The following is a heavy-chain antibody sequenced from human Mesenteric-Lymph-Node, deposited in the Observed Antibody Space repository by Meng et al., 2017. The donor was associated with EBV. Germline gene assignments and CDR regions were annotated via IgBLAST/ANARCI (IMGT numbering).Heavy chain of an antibody. D-gene: IGHD6-19*01. J-gene: IGHJ5*02. CDR1: GYHFTSYA. CDR2: INAGNGDT. Sequence: QLGPSGAEGKKPGASVKISCKASGYHFTSYAMHLVRQAPGQRLEWMGWINAGNGDTKYSQKFQGRVTITRDTSASTAYMELSSLRSEDTALYYCARDLMGIAVSGMSWFDPWGQGTLVTVSS. CDR3: ARDLMGIAVSGMSWFDP. V-gene: IGHV1-3*01.